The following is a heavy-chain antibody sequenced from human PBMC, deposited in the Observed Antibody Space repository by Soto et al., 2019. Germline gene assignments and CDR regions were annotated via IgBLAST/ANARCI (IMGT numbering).Heavy chain of an antibody. Sequence: SETLSLTCAVYGGSFSGYYWSWIRQPPGKGLEWIGEINHSGSTNYNPSLKSRVTISVDTSKNQFSLKLSSVTAADTAVYYCARGRLDFWRGYYRRSDYWGQVTLVTVSS. CDR2: INHSGST. V-gene: IGHV4-34*01. D-gene: IGHD3-3*01. CDR3: ARGRLDFWRGYYRRSDY. CDR1: GGSFSGYY. J-gene: IGHJ4*02.